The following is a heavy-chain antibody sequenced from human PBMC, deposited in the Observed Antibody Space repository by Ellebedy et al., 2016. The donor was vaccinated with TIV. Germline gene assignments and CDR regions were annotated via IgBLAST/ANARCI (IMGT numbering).Heavy chain of an antibody. CDR3: AEGRSGWYYFDY. CDR1: GGSFSGYY. V-gene: IGHV4-34*01. D-gene: IGHD6-19*01. CDR2: MNQSGNT. J-gene: IGHJ4*02. Sequence: SETLSLTCAVYGGSFSGYYWSWVRQPPGKGLEWIGEMNQSGNTNYNPSLKSRVTISVYTSKNQFSLRLSSVTAADTAVYYCAEGRSGWYYFDYWGQGTLVTVSS.